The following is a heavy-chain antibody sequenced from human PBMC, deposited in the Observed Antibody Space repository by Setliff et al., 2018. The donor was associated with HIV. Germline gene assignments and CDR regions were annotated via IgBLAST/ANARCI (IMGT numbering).Heavy chain of an antibody. D-gene: IGHD2-2*01. CDR3: TRKVGPGHGMDV. CDR1: GFTFSSHW. J-gene: IGHJ6*02. V-gene: IGHV3-7*01. CDR2: INQDGSEK. Sequence: PGGSLRLSCAVSGFTFSSHWMVWVRQAPGKGLEWVANINQDGSEKNYVDSVKGRFTISRDNAKNSLYLQMDSLRVEDTTVYYCTRKVGPGHGMDVWGQGTTVTVSS.